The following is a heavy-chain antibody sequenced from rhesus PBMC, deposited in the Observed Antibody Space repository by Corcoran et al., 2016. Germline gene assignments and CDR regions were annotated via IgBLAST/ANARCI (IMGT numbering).Heavy chain of an antibody. CDR3: ARSWGDNIWTELDY. J-gene: IGHJ4*01. CDR1: GLTFSSYV. V-gene: IGHV3-54*02. D-gene: IGHD3-3*01. Sequence: ELQLVESGGGLVQPGGSLIVSCAASGLTFSSYVMNCFRQDLGKGLEWVAVISYDGSKKYYADSVKERFTSCRDNSKNILCLQLNNLIVDDTAVYCCARSWGDNIWTELDYWGQGVLVTVSS. CDR2: ISYDGSKK.